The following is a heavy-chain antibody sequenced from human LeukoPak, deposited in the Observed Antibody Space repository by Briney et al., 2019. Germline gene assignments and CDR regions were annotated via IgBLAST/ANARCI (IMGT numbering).Heavy chain of an antibody. V-gene: IGHV3-30*18. CDR2: ISYDGSNK. D-gene: IGHD3-9*01. CDR1: GFTFSSYG. Sequence: PGRSLRLSCAASGFTFSSYGMHWVRQAPGKGLEWVAVISYDGSNKYYADSVKGRFTISRDNSKNTLYLQKNSLRAEDTAVYYCAKDRSHHVPYYDILTGYYSYFDYWGQGTLVTVSS. J-gene: IGHJ4*02. CDR3: AKDRSHHVPYYDILTGYYSYFDY.